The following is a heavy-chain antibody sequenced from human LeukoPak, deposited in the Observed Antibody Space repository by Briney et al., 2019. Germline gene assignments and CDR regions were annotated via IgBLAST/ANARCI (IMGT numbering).Heavy chain of an antibody. Sequence: SGGSLRLSCAASGFTLSSSWIHWVRQAPGRGRVWVSRIHRDGSSTNYADSVEGRFTISRDNAKNTLYLQMNSLRAEDTAVYYCARAGYSTSSLAFDMWGQGTMVTVSS. CDR3: ARAGYSTSSLAFDM. CDR1: GFTLSSSW. CDR2: IHRDGSST. D-gene: IGHD6-6*01. V-gene: IGHV3-74*01. J-gene: IGHJ3*02.